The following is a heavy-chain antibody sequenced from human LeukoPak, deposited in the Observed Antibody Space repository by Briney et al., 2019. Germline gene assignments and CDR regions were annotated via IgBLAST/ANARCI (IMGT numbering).Heavy chain of an antibody. Sequence: PGGSLRLSCAASGFTFSSYAMHWVRQAPGKGLEWEAVISYDGSNKYYADSVKGRFTISRDNSKTTLYLQMNSLQTEDTAVYYCATDFYDSTWGQGTLVTVPS. J-gene: IGHJ5*02. CDR2: ISYDGSNK. V-gene: IGHV3-30-3*01. D-gene: IGHD3-22*01. CDR3: ATDFYDST. CDR1: GFTFSSYA.